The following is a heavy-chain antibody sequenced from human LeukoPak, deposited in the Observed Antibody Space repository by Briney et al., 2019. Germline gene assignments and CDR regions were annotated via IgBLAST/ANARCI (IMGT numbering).Heavy chain of an antibody. CDR1: GFTFSSYA. CDR3: ARELMMCWFDP. V-gene: IGHV3-30*01. Sequence: GGSLRLSCAASGFTFSSYAMHWVRQAPGKGLEWVAVISYDGSNKYYADSVKGRFNISRDNSKNTLCLQMNSLRAEDTAVYYCARELMMCWFDPWGQGTLVTVSS. J-gene: IGHJ5*02. CDR2: ISYDGSNK. D-gene: IGHD3-16*01.